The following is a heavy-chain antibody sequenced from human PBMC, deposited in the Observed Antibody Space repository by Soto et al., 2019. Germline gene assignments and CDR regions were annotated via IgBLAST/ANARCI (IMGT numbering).Heavy chain of an antibody. D-gene: IGHD3-10*01. CDR2: IYRSGST. Sequence: SETLSLTCAVSGGSISSGGYSWSWIRQPPGKGLEWIGEIYRSGSTNYNPSLKSRVTISVDKSKNQFSLKLSSVTAADTAVYYCARVGGAMVHYWGQGTLVTVSS. CDR1: GGSISSGGYS. J-gene: IGHJ4*02. CDR3: ARVGGAMVHY. V-gene: IGHV4-30-2*01.